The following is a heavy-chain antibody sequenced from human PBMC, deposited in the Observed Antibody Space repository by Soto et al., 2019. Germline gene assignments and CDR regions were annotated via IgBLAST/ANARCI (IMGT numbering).Heavy chain of an antibody. J-gene: IGHJ6*02. D-gene: IGHD2-15*01. CDR1: GFIFSDHW. CDR2: IKYDGTST. V-gene: IGHV3-74*01. Sequence: EVQLVESGGGLVQPGGSPRLSCAASGFIFSDHWMHWVRQAPGKGLVWVSRIKYDGTSTSYADSVQGRFTISRDNARNTVYLQMNSLRAEDTAVYYCARGIKNYYGVDVWGQGTTVTVSS. CDR3: ARGIKNYYGVDV.